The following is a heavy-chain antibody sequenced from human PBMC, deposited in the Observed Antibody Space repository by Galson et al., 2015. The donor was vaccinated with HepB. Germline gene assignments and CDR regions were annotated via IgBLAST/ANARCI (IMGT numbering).Heavy chain of an antibody. CDR2: IKQDGSDK. CDR1: GFTFSGHW. CDR3: ARDGGRWLLIWDD. D-gene: IGHD5-24*01. V-gene: IGHV3-7*03. J-gene: IGHJ4*02. Sequence: SLRLSCAASGFTFSGHWMSWVRQAPGRGLEWVANIKQDGSDKYYVDSVKGRFTISRDNAKNSLYLQMNSLRAEDTAVYYCARDGGRWLLIWDDWGQGTLATVSS.